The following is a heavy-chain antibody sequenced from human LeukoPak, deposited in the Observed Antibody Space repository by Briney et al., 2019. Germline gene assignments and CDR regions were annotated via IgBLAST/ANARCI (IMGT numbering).Heavy chain of an antibody. CDR2: IYYSGNT. J-gene: IGHJ6*03. V-gene: IGHV4-39*07. D-gene: IGHD3-22*01. CDR1: GVSISSSNSY. Sequence: SETLSLTCTVSGVSISSSNSYWGWIRQPPGKGLEWIGSIYYSGNTYYNASLKSQVSISIDTSKNQFSLRLTSVTAADTAVYYCARASYHYYDSSGYPDHYYYYYYMDVWGKGTTVTISS. CDR3: ARASYHYYDSSGYPDHYYYYYYMDV.